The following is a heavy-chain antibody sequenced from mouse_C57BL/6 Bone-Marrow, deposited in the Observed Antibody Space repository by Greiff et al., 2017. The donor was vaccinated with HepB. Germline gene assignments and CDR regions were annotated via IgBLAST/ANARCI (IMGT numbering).Heavy chain of an antibody. D-gene: IGHD2-2*01. V-gene: IGHV5-6*01. CDR3: ARPIYYGYEGYFDY. Sequence: DVQLQESGGDLVKPGGSLKLSCAASGFTFSSYGMSWVRQTPDKRLEWVATISSGGSYTYYPDSVKGRFTISRDNAKNTLYLQMSSLKSEDTAMYYCARPIYYGYEGYFDYWGQGTTLTVSS. J-gene: IGHJ2*01. CDR1: GFTFSSYG. CDR2: ISSGGSYT.